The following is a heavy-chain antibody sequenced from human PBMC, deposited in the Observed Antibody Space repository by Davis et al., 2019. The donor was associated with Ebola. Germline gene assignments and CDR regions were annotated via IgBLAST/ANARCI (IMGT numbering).Heavy chain of an antibody. J-gene: IGHJ2*01. CDR1: GGSFSSSA. CDR2: IIPLFGSV. V-gene: IGHV1-69*13. CDR3: ARDFYDSTDYPSRYFDV. D-gene: IGHD3-22*01. Sequence: AASVKVSCKPSGGSFSSSAPNWVRQAPGQGLEWMGGIIPLFGSVTYAQKFQGRLTITAADSTGTAYMELHSLTSDDTAIYYCARDFYDSTDYPSRYFDVWGPGTLVTVSS.